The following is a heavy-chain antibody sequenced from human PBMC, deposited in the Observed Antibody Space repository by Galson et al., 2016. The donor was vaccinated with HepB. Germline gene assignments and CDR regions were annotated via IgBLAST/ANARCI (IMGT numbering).Heavy chain of an antibody. CDR1: GDSVSSSSYY. CDR2: INHSGGT. Sequence: SETLSLTYTVSGDSVSSSSYYWSWIRQPPTKGLEWIGEINHSGGTYYNPSLKSRVTISVDTSKKQFSLKLSSVTAADTAVYYCARIRGYKTDYWGQGTLVTVSS. CDR3: ARIRGYKTDY. V-gene: IGHV4-39*01. D-gene: IGHD5-24*01. J-gene: IGHJ4*02.